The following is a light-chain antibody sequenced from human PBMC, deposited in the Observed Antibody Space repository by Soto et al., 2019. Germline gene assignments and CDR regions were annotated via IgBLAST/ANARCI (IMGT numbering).Light chain of an antibody. CDR2: DVS. CDR3: SSYTSSSTPV. Sequence: QSVLTQPASVSGAPGKSITISCTGTSRDVGGYNYVSWYQQHPGKAPKLMIYDVSNRPSGVSNRFSGSKSGNTASLTISGLQAEDEADYYCSSYTSSSTPVFGTGTKVTVL. V-gene: IGLV2-14*01. CDR1: SRDVGGYNY. J-gene: IGLJ1*01.